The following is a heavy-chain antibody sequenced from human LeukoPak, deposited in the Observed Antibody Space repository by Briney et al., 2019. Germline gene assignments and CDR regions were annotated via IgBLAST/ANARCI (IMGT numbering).Heavy chain of an antibody. CDR2: IYYSGST. D-gene: IGHD1-26*01. Sequence: KPSETLSLTCTVSGGSISSSSYYWGWIRQPPGKGLEWIGSIYYSGSTYYNPSLKSRVTISVDTSKNQFSLKLSSVTAADTAAYYCARHLAGATGGWFDPWGQGTLVTVSS. CDR1: GGSISSSSYY. J-gene: IGHJ5*02. V-gene: IGHV4-39*01. CDR3: ARHLAGATGGWFDP.